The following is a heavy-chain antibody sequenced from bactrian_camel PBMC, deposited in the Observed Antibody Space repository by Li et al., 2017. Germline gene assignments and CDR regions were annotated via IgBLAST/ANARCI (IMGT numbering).Heavy chain of an antibody. V-gene: IGHV3S28*01. J-gene: IGHJ4*01. CDR3: TNGGVYYTD. CDR1: GFTFSNYY. D-gene: IGHD2*01. Sequence: QLVESGGGLVQPGGSLRLSCAASGFTFSNYYLSWVRQAPGKGLEWISSIATARDQTDYADSEKGRFTISSDNAKNTLYLQLNSLKTEDTAMYYCTNGGVYYTDWGQGTQVTVS. CDR2: IATARDQT.